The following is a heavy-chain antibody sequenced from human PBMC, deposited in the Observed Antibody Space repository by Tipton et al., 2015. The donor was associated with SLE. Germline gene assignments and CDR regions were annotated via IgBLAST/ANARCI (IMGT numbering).Heavy chain of an antibody. CDR1: GGSVSSTGSY. CDR2: INHSGST. Sequence: GLVKPSETLSLTCTVSGGSVSSTGSYWGWIRQPPGKGLEWIGEINHSGSTNYNPSLKSRVTISVDTSKNQFSLKLSSVTAADTAVYDCAGVSRDAFEIWGQGTMVTVSS. D-gene: IGHD5/OR15-5a*01. CDR3: AGVSRDAFEI. J-gene: IGHJ3*02. V-gene: IGHV4-39*07.